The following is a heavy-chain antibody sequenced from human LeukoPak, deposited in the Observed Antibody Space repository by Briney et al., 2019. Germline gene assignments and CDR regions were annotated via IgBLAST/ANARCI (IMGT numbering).Heavy chain of an antibody. CDR1: GYTFTSYY. Sequence: GASVKVSCKASGYTFTSYYIHWVRQAPGQGLEWMGWISAYNGNTNYAQKLQGRVTMTTDTSTSTAYMELRSLRSDDTAVYYCARDQRWEPGPEYFQHWGQGTLVTVSS. D-gene: IGHD1-26*01. CDR3: ARDQRWEPGPEYFQH. CDR2: ISAYNGNT. J-gene: IGHJ1*01. V-gene: IGHV1-18*04.